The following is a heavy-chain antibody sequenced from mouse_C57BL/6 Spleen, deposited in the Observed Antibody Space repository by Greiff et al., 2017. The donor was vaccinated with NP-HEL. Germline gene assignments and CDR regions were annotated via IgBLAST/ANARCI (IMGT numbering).Heavy chain of an antibody. J-gene: IGHJ1*03. V-gene: IGHV5-9-1*02. Sequence: EVMLVESGEGLVKPGGSLKLSCAASGFTFSSYAMSWVRQTPEKRLEWVAYISSGGDYIYYADTVKGRFTISRDNARNTLYLQMSSLKSEDTAMYYCTRRGYGSSYRYWYFDVWGTGTTVTVSS. CDR3: TRRGYGSSYRYWYFDV. CDR1: GFTFSSYA. CDR2: ISSGGDYI. D-gene: IGHD1-1*01.